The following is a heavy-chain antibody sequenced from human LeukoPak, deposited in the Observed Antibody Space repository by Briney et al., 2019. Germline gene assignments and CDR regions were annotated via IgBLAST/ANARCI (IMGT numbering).Heavy chain of an antibody. Sequence: PGGSLRLSCAASGFTFGSYWMSWVRQAPGKGLEWVANIKQDGSEKYYVDSVKGRFTISRGNAKNSLYLQMNSLRAEDTAVYYCARWEWELPDDYWGQGTLVTVSS. CDR3: ARWEWELPDDY. V-gene: IGHV3-7*01. CDR2: IKQDGSEK. D-gene: IGHD1-26*01. J-gene: IGHJ4*02. CDR1: GFTFGSYW.